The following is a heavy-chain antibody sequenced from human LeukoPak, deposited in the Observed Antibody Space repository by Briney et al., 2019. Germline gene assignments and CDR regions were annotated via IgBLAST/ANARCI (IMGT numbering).Heavy chain of an antibody. CDR2: ISGSGGST. Sequence: PGGSLRLSCAASGFTFSDYYMSWIRQAPGKGLEWVSAISGSGGSTYYADSVKDRFTISRDNSKNTLYLQMNSLRAEDTAVYYCAKDLYSSSSGADYWGQGTLVTVSS. V-gene: IGHV3-23*01. J-gene: IGHJ4*02. CDR1: GFTFSDYY. D-gene: IGHD6-6*01. CDR3: AKDLYSSSSGADY.